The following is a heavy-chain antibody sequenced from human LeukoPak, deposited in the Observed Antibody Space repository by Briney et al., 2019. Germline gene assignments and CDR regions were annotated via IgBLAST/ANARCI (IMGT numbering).Heavy chain of an antibody. CDR1: GFTVSSNY. V-gene: IGHV3-66*02. D-gene: IGHD3-22*01. CDR3: ARGYDSSGYYIDAFDI. CDR2: IYSGGST. J-gene: IGHJ3*02. Sequence: GGSLRLSCAASGFTVSSNYMSWVRQAPGKGLEWVSVIYSGGSTYYADSVKGRFTISRDNSKNTLYLQMNSLRAEDTAVYYCARGYDSSGYYIDAFDIWGQGTMVTVSS.